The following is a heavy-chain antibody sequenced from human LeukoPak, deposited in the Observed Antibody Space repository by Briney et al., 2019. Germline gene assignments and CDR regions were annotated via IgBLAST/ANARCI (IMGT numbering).Heavy chain of an antibody. CDR3: ATLYNWNDNWFDP. Sequence: GESLKISCKGSGYSFTNYWIGWVRPMPGKGLGWMGVIYPGGSDTRYSPSFQGQVTISADKSISTAYLQWSSLKASDTAMYYCATLYNWNDNWFDPWGQGTLVTVSS. CDR2: IYPGGSDT. V-gene: IGHV5-51*01. D-gene: IGHD1-1*01. J-gene: IGHJ5*02. CDR1: GYSFTNYW.